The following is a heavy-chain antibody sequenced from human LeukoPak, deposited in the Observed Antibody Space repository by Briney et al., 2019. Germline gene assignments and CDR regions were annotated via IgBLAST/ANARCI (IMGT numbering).Heavy chain of an antibody. D-gene: IGHD3-10*01. V-gene: IGHV1-8*01. Sequence: ASVKVSCEASGYTFTSYDINWVRQATGQGLEWMGWMNPNSGNTGYAQKFQGRVTTTRNTSISTAYMELSSLRSEDTAVYYCAVGYYGSGSFPWGQGTLVTVSS. CDR2: MNPNSGNT. CDR3: AVGYYGSGSFP. CDR1: GYTFTSYD. J-gene: IGHJ5*02.